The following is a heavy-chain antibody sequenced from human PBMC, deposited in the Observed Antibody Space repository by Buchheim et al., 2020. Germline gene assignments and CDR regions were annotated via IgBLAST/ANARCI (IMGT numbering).Heavy chain of an antibody. Sequence: QVQLQQWGAGLLKPSETLSLTCAVYGGSFSGYYWSWIRQPPGKGREWIGEINHSGSTNYNPSLKSRVTISVDTATNQFSMKLSSVTAADTAVYYCARVGGLRFLEWLFHYFDYWGQGTL. J-gene: IGHJ4*02. CDR1: GGSFSGYY. D-gene: IGHD3-3*01. CDR2: INHSGST. CDR3: ARVGGLRFLEWLFHYFDY. V-gene: IGHV4-34*01.